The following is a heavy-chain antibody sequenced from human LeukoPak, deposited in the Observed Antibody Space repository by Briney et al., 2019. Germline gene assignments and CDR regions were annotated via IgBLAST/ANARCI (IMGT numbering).Heavy chain of an antibody. Sequence: PGGSLRLSCAASGFTFSSYAMSWVRQAPGKGLEWVSTNSGSGDSTYYADSVKGRFTISRDNSKNTLYLQMNSLRAEDTAVYYCAKEGIAVAGPFYYWGQGTLVTVSS. CDR3: AKEGIAVAGPFYY. CDR1: GFTFSSYA. V-gene: IGHV3-23*01. CDR2: NSGSGDST. J-gene: IGHJ4*02. D-gene: IGHD6-19*01.